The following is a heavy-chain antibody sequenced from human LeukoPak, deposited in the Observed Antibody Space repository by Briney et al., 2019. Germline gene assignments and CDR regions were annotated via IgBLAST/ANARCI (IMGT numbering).Heavy chain of an antibody. J-gene: IGHJ4*02. CDR2: INPNSGGT. D-gene: IGHD3-22*01. CDR3: ARESPNLPYYYDSSGYLN. V-gene: IGHV1-2*02. CDR1: GYTFTGYY. Sequence: ASVKVSCKASGYTFTGYYMHWVRQAPGQGLEWMGWINPNSGGTNYAQKLQGRVTMTRDTSISTAYMELSRLRSDDTAVYYCARESPNLPYYYDSSGYLNWGQGTLVTVSS.